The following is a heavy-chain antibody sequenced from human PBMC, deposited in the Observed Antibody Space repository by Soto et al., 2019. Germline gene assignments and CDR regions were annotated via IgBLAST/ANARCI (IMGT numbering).Heavy chain of an antibody. V-gene: IGHV1-3*01. J-gene: IGHJ6*02. CDR3: ARDQSKWLHGYYYYYGLDV. Sequence: QVQLVQSGAEVKKPGASVKVSCKASGYTFTTYALHWVRQAPGQRLEWMGWINPGYGNTKYSQKFQGRVTITRDTPACPAYMELSGLRSEDTAVYYCARDQSKWLHGYYYYYGLDVWGQGTTVTVSS. CDR2: INPGYGNT. CDR1: GYTFTTYA. D-gene: IGHD5-12*01.